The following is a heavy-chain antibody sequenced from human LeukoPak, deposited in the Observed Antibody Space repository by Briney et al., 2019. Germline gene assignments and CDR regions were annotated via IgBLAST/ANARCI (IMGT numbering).Heavy chain of an antibody. CDR2: IYYSGST. CDR1: GGSISSSSYY. Sequence: PSETLSLTCTVSGGSISSSSYYWGWIRQPPGKGLEWIGSIYYSGSTYYNPSLKSRVTISVDTSKNQFSLKLSSVTAADTAVYYCASAITIFGVVIEGGGAFDIWGQGTMVTVPS. J-gene: IGHJ3*02. CDR3: ASAITIFGVVIEGGGAFDI. V-gene: IGHV4-39*07. D-gene: IGHD3-3*01.